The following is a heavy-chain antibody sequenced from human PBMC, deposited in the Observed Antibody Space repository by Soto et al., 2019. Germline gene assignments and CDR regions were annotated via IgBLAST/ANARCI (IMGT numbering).Heavy chain of an antibody. Sequence: PSETLSLTCTVSGDSFTYYYWSWIRQPPGKGPEWLGYVYYDGSTNYNPALESRVTMSIDTSKRQFSLKLSSVIAADTAVYYCVSYDRQSGRYSLDHWGQGTLVTVSS. CDR1: GDSFTYYY. D-gene: IGHD3-10*01. CDR3: VSYDRQSGRYSLDH. CDR2: VYYDGST. J-gene: IGHJ4*02. V-gene: IGHV4-59*01.